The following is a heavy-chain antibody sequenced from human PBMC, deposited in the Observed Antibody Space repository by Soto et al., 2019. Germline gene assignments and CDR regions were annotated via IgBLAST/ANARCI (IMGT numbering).Heavy chain of an antibody. V-gene: IGHV4-59*01. D-gene: IGHD6-13*01. Sequence: SETLSLTCTVSGGYLSSFYWSWIRQPPGKGLEWIGYIYYSGSTNYNPSLKSRVTISVDTSKNQFSLKLSSVTAADTAVYYCARDQTGAEAAGQNYYHYGMDVWGQGTTVTGSS. CDR2: IYYSGST. CDR3: ARDQTGAEAAGQNYYHYGMDV. CDR1: GGYLSSFY. J-gene: IGHJ6*02.